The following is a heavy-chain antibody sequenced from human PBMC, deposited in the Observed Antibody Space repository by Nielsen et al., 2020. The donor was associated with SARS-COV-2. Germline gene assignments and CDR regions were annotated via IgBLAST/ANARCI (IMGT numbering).Heavy chain of an antibody. J-gene: IGHJ4*02. CDR2: INSDGSST. CDR1: GFTFSSYW. Sequence: GESLKISCAASGFTFSSYWMHWVRQAPGKGLVWVSRINSDGSSTSYADSVKGRFTISRDNSKNTLYLQMNSLRAEDTAVYYCAKDFVNYDSSGYYQPFDYWGQGTLVTVSS. CDR3: AKDFVNYDSSGYYQPFDY. V-gene: IGHV3-74*01. D-gene: IGHD3-22*01.